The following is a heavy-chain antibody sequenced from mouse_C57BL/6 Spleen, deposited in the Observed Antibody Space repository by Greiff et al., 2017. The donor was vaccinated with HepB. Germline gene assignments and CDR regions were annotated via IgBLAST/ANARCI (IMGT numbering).Heavy chain of an antibody. J-gene: IGHJ2*01. CDR3: EAGSSLYFDY. CDR1: GYTFTSYW. CDR2: IDPSDSYT. Sequence: QVQLQQPGAELVMPGASVKLSCKASGYTFTSYWMNWVKQRPGQGLEWIGEIDPSDSYTNYNQKFKGKSTLTVDKSSSTAYMQLSSLTSVDSAVYDGEAGSSLYFDYWGKGTTLTVSS. D-gene: IGHD1-1*01. V-gene: IGHV1-69*01.